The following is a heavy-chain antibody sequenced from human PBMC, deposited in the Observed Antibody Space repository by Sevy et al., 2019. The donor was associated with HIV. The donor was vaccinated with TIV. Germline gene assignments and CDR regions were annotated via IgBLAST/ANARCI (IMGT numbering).Heavy chain of an antibody. Sequence: GGSLRLSCAASGFTFSVYWMSWVRQAPGKGLEWVATMKEDGSYKDYVDSVKGRFTISRDNAKNSLYLQMNSLRAEDTAVYYCGREGVGGYSYSLDCWGQGTLVTVSS. CDR3: GREGVGGYSYSLDC. D-gene: IGHD5-18*01. J-gene: IGHJ4*02. V-gene: IGHV3-7*01. CDR1: GFTFSVYW. CDR2: MKEDGSYK.